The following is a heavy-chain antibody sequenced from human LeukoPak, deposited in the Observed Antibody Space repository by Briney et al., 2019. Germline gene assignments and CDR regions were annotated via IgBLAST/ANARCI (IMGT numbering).Heavy chain of an antibody. J-gene: IGHJ4*02. Sequence: ASVKVSCKASGYTFTSYGISWVRQAPGQGLEWMGWISAYNGNTNYAQKLQGRVTMTTDTSTSTAYMELRSLRSDDTAVYYCARDSAYYYDSSGYYIVYWGQGTLVTVSS. V-gene: IGHV1-18*01. CDR3: ARDSAYYYDSSGYYIVY. D-gene: IGHD3-22*01. CDR1: GYTFTSYG. CDR2: ISAYNGNT.